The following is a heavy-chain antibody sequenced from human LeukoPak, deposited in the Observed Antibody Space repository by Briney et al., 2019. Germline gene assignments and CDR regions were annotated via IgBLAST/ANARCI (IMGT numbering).Heavy chain of an antibody. V-gene: IGHV4-4*07. CDR3: ARQFLVGSTFHAFDL. Sequence: PSETLSLTCSVSVVSLNGYYWSWLRQPAGNRLEWIGHVESSGNTNYNPSLESRVTMSVDTSKKQFSLKLTSVTAADMAVYFCARQFLVGSTFHAFDLWGQGTRVTVSS. D-gene: IGHD1-26*01. J-gene: IGHJ3*01. CDR2: VESSGNT. CDR1: VVSLNGYY.